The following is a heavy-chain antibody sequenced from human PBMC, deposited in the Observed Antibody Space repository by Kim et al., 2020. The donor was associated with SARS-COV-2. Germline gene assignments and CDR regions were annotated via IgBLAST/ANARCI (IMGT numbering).Heavy chain of an antibody. D-gene: IGHD4-17*01. J-gene: IGHJ4*02. CDR3: ARLIDYGDFDY. V-gene: IGHV4-39*01. CDR2: T. Sequence: TYHNPPAKSRVAITGDPSKNQSSLKLSSVTAADTAVYYCARLIDYGDFDYWGQGTLVTVSS.